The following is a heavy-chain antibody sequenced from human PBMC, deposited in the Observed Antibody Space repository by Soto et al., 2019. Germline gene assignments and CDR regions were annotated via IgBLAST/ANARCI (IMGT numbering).Heavy chain of an antibody. CDR2: INHSGST. Sequence: SETLSLTCAVYVGSFSGYYWSWIRQPPGKGLEWIGEINHSGSTNYNPSLKSRVTISVDTSKNQFSLKLSSVTAADTAVYYCARVARSRYFDWSSTFDYWGQGTLVTVSS. V-gene: IGHV4-34*01. CDR1: VGSFSGYY. J-gene: IGHJ4*02. D-gene: IGHD3-9*01. CDR3: ARVARSRYFDWSSTFDY.